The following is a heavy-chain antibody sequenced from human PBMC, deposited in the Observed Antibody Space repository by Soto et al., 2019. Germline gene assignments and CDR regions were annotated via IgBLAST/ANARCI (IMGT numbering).Heavy chain of an antibody. V-gene: IGHV1-18*01. J-gene: IGHJ6*02. CDR3: ARGHEVIPGAMDV. CDR1: GYRFETYA. D-gene: IGHD2-21*01. Sequence: QVQLVQSGAEVKKPGASVKVSCKSSGYRFETYAISWVRQAPGQGLEWMGWIRAYNIDTYYAQKFQDRVTMTTDTSTGTASMELRSLRSAERAVYSCARGHEVIPGAMDVWGQGTTVIVSS. CDR2: IRAYNIDT.